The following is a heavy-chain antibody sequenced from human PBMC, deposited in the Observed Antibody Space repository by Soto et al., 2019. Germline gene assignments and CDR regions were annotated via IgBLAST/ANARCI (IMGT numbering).Heavy chain of an antibody. CDR1: GRSFSGYY. Sequence: SETLSLTCAVYGRSFSGYYWSWIRQPPGKGLEWIGEINHSGSTNYNPSLKSRVTISVDTSKNQFSLKLSSVTAADTAVYYCARRRAYYYGSGSYYIFDYWGQGTLVTVSS. D-gene: IGHD3-10*01. V-gene: IGHV4-34*01. CDR3: ARRRAYYYGSGSYYIFDY. CDR2: INHSGST. J-gene: IGHJ4*02.